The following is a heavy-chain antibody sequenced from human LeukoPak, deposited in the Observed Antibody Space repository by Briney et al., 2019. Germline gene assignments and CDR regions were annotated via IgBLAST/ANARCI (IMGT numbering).Heavy chain of an antibody. J-gene: IGHJ6*03. Sequence: ASVKVSCKASGYTFTSYAMNWVRQAPGQGLEWMGWINTNTGNPTYAQGFTGRFVFSLDTSVSTAYLQISSLKAEDTAVYYCARRGGSGSYYSPWYYYYMDVWGKGTTVTVSS. CDR1: GYTFTSYA. CDR3: ARRGGSGSYYSPWYYYYMDV. CDR2: INTNTGNP. V-gene: IGHV7-4-1*02. D-gene: IGHD3-10*01.